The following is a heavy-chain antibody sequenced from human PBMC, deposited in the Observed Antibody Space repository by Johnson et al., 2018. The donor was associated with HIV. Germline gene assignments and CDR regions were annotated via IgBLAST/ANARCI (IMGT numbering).Heavy chain of an antibody. V-gene: IGHV3-30*02. CDR2: IRYDGSNT. CDR3: AREASLYAFDI. D-gene: IGHD5/OR15-5a*01. CDR1: GFIFNSYG. Sequence: QVQLVESGGGVVQPGGSLRLSCAASGFIFNSYGMHWVRQAPGKGLEWVAFIRYDGSNTYYIESVKGRFTISRDNSKNTLYLEMNSLRGEDTAVYYCAREASLYAFDIWGQGTMVTVSS. J-gene: IGHJ3*02.